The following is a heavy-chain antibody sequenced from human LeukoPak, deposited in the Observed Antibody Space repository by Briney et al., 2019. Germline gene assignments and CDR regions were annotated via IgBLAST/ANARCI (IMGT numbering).Heavy chain of an antibody. CDR3: ARTTRVGATLYYYYMDV. J-gene: IGHJ6*03. V-gene: IGHV1-2*02. D-gene: IGHD1-26*01. CDR1: GYTFTDYY. Sequence: ASVKASCKASGYTFTDYYIHWVRQAPGQGLEWMGWINPNSVGTNYAQNFQGRVTMTRDTSISTAYMELSRLRSDDTAVYYCARTTRVGATLYYYYMDVWGKGTTVTVSS. CDR2: INPNSVGT.